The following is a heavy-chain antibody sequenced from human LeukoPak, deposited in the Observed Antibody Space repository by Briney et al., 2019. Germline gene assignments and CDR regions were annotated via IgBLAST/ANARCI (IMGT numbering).Heavy chain of an antibody. D-gene: IGHD2-2*01. Sequence: GGSLTLTCAASGFTFSSYTMNWVRHAPGKGLELLSSISSSSSYICYADLVKGRFTISSLHAKNSLSLETNSLRAEDTAVYYCARAKNHCSSTSCYYYYGMDVWGQGTTVTVSS. CDR2: ISSSSSYI. V-gene: IGHV3-21*01. CDR1: GFTFSSYT. J-gene: IGHJ6*02. CDR3: ARAKNHCSSTSCYYYYGMDV.